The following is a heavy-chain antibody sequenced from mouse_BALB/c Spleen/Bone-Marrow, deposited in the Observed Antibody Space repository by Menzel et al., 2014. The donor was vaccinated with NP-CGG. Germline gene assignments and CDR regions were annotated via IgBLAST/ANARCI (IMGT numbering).Heavy chain of an antibody. Sequence: QVQLKQSGAELVKPGASVKLSCKASGYTFTSYWMHWVKQRPGQGLEWIGEINPSNGRTNYNEKFKSKATLTVDKSSSTAYMRLSSLTSENSAVYYCARTYFDYWGQGTTLTVSS. CDR2: INPSNGRT. V-gene: IGHV1S81*02. CDR1: GYTFTSYW. J-gene: IGHJ2*01. CDR3: ARTYFDY.